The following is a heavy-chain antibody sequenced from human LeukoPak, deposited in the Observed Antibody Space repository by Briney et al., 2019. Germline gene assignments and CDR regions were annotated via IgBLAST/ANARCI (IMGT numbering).Heavy chain of an antibody. J-gene: IGHJ3*02. D-gene: IGHD2-2*01. Sequence: SQTLSLTCTVSGGSISSGDYYWSWIRQPPGKGLEWIGYIYYSGSTYYHPSLKSRVTISVDTSKNQFSLKLSSVTAADTAVYYCARYCNSTSCFFDAFDIWGQGTVVTVSS. CDR3: ARYCNSTSCFFDAFDI. CDR1: GGSISSGDYY. CDR2: IYYSGST. V-gene: IGHV4-30-4*08.